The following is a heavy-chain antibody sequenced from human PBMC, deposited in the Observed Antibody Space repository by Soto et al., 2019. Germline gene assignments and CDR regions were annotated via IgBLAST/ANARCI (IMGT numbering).Heavy chain of an antibody. Sequence: SETLSLTCTVSGGSISPYYWSWIRQPPGKGLEWIGYVYYSGNTNYNPSLESRVAISVDTSRNQFSLNLTSATAADTAVYYCARKGAAASYAHYYMDVWGRGTTVTVSS. CDR1: GGSISPYY. CDR3: ARKGAAASYAHYYMDV. CDR2: VYYSGNT. J-gene: IGHJ6*03. D-gene: IGHD6-13*01. V-gene: IGHV4-59*01.